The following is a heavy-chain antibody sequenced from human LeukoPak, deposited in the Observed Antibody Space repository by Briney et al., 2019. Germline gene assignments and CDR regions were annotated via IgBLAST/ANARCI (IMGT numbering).Heavy chain of an antibody. D-gene: IGHD5-18*01. CDR2: IWDDGRNK. J-gene: IGHJ4*02. Sequence: PGMSLRLSCVASGFTFSSHGMHWVRQAPGKGLEWVAVIWDDGRNKYYADTVKGRFTISRDNSKNTLNLQMNSLRAEDTAVYYCAREGRGYTYGSDYWGQGTLVTVSS. V-gene: IGHV3-33*01. CDR1: GFTFSSHG. CDR3: AREGRGYTYGSDY.